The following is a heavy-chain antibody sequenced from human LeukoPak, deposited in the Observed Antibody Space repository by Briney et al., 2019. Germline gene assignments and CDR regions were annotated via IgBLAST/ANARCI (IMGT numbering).Heavy chain of an antibody. J-gene: IGHJ6*02. Sequence: PSETLSLTCTVSGGSISSGGYYWSWIRQHPGKGLEWIGYIYYSGSTHYNPSLKSRVTISVDTSKNQFSLKLSSVTAADTAVYYCARSITMVRGVIRSYYYYGMDVWGQGTTVTVSS. CDR3: ARSITMVRGVIRSYYYYGMDV. V-gene: IGHV4-31*03. D-gene: IGHD3-10*01. CDR1: GGSISSGGYY. CDR2: IYYSGST.